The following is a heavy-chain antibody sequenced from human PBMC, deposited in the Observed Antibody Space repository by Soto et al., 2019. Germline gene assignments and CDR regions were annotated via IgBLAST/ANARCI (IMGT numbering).Heavy chain of an antibody. J-gene: IGHJ4*02. CDR1: GGSFSGYY. D-gene: IGHD1-20*01. Sequence: QVQLQQWGAGLLKPSETLSLTCAVYGGSFSGYYWSWIRQPPGKGLEWIGEINHSGSTNYNPSLKSRVTISVDTSKNQFSLKLSSVTAADTAVYYCARVTGTIKRVFDYWGQGTLVTVSS. V-gene: IGHV4-34*01. CDR3: ARVTGTIKRVFDY. CDR2: INHSGST.